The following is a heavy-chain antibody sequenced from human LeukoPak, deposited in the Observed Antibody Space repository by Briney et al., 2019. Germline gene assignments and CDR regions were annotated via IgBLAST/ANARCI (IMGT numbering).Heavy chain of an antibody. D-gene: IGHD6-25*01. CDR3: ARDLGGRLLPPSNWFDP. J-gene: IGHJ5*02. CDR1: GFTFGSYS. V-gene: IGHV3-48*01. Sequence: GGSLRLSCAASGFTFGSYSMNWVRQAPGKGLEWVSYISSSSSTIYYADSVKGRFTISRDNAKNSLYLQMNSLRAEDTAVYYCARDLGGRLLPPSNWFDPWGQGTLVTVSS. CDR2: ISSSSSTI.